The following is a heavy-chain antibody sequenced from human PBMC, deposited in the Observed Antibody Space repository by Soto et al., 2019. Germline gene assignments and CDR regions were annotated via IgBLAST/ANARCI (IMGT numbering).Heavy chain of an antibody. V-gene: IGHV3-48*03. CDR1: GFIFSNYE. CDR3: ARGYCSGSTCYSGGY. CDR2: IASNGNTI. Sequence: SLALSRASSGFIFSNYEMNWVRQAPGKGLEWLSYIASNGNTIYYANPVKGRFTVSRDNAKGSLFLQMNSLRAADTAVYYCARGYCSGSTCYSGGYWGQGTLVTVSS. D-gene: IGHD2-15*01. J-gene: IGHJ4*02.